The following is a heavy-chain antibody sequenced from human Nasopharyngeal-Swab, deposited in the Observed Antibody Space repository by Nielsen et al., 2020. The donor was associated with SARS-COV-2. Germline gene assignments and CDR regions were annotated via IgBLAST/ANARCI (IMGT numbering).Heavy chain of an antibody. D-gene: IGHD6-13*01. J-gene: IGHJ6*02. CDR3: AKDRSSSWYYFYGMDV. V-gene: IGHV3-30*18. Sequence: WIRQPPGKGLEWVAVISYDGSNKYHADSVKGRFTISRDNSKNTLDLQMNSLTTDDTAVYYCAKDRSSSWYYFYGMDVWGQGTTVTVSS. CDR2: ISYDGSNK.